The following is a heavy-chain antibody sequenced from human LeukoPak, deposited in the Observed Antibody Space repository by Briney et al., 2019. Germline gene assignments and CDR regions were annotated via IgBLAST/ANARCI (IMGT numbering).Heavy chain of an antibody. CDR1: GGSISSGSYY. J-gene: IGHJ4*02. CDR2: IYTSGST. Sequence: SETLSLTCTVSGGSISSGSYYWSWIRQPAGKGLEWIGRIYTSGSTNYSPSLKSRVTISVDTSKNQFSLKLSSVTAADTAVYYCAREYEGAVAGIAHFDYWGQGTLVTVSS. D-gene: IGHD6-19*01. V-gene: IGHV4-61*02. CDR3: AREYEGAVAGIAHFDY.